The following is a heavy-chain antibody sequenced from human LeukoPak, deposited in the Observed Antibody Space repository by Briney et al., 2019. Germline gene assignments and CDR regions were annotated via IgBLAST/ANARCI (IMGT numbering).Heavy chain of an antibody. CDR2: INPNIGTT. Sequence: GASVKASCKASGYTFTDHTIHWVRQAPGQGLEWMGWINPNIGTTNYAKRFQGRLTVARDTSINTAFMELSSLNPDDTAVFYCARRYDSRGPVTFDFWGQGTLVIVSS. J-gene: IGHJ3*01. CDR3: ARRYDSRGPVTFDF. V-gene: IGHV1-2*02. CDR1: GYTFTDHT. D-gene: IGHD3-22*01.